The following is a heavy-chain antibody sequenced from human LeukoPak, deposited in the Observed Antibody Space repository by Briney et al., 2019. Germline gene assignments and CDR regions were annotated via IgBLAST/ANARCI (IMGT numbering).Heavy chain of an antibody. J-gene: IGHJ3*02. CDR1: GGSFSGYY. Sequence: SETLSLTCAVYGGSFSGYYWSWIRQPPGKGLEWIGEINHSGSTNYNPSLKSRVTISVDTSKNQFSLKLSSETAADTAVYYCERGIAAAGNGAFDIWGQGTMVTVSS. CDR3: ERGIAAAGNGAFDI. CDR2: INHSGST. V-gene: IGHV4-34*01. D-gene: IGHD6-13*01.